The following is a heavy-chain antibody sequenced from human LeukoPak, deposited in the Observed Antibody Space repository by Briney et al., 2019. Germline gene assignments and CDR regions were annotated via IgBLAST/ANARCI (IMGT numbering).Heavy chain of an antibody. D-gene: IGHD2-8*02. CDR2: IYYSGST. J-gene: IGHJ4*02. V-gene: IGHV4-59*12. Sequence: PSETLSLTCTVSGGSISSYYWSWIRQPPGKGLEWIGYIYYSGSTNYNPSLKSRVTISVDTSKNQFSLKLSSVTAADTAVYYCARKKHTGFDYWGQGTLVTVSS. CDR1: GGSISSYY. CDR3: ARKKHTGFDY.